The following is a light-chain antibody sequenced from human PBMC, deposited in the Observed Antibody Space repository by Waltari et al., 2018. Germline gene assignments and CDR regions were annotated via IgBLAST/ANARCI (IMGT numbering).Light chain of an antibody. V-gene: IGKV3-20*01. CDR3: QQRFSWPPT. J-gene: IGKJ4*01. CDR2: GAS. CDR1: QSVSSSY. Sequence: EIVLTQSPGTLSLSPGERATLSCRASQSVSSSYLAWYQQKPGQAPRLLIYGASSRATGIPDRFSGSGSGTDFTLTISRLEPEDFAVYYCQQRFSWPPTFGGGTKVDI.